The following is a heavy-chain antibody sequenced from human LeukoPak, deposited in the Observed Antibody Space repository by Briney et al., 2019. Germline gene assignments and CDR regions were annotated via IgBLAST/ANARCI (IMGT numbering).Heavy chain of an antibody. CDR2: INPNSGGT. V-gene: IGHV1-2*02. J-gene: IGHJ4*02. Sequence: ASVKVSCKASGYTFTGYYMHWVRQAPGQGLEWMGWINPNSGGTNYAQKFQGRVTMTRDTPISTAYMELSRLRSDDTAVYYCATLGYCSGGSCYYWGQGTLVTVSS. D-gene: IGHD2-15*01. CDR3: ATLGYCSGGSCYY. CDR1: GYTFTGYY.